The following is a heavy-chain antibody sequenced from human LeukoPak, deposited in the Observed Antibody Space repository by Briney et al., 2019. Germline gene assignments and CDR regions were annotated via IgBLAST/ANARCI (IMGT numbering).Heavy chain of an antibody. D-gene: IGHD1-26*01. CDR3: ARDPYSGNYGDYYYYYMDV. CDR1: GFTFTSYG. Sequence: PGGSLRLSCAASGFTFTSYGMTWVRQAPGKGLEWVSSISSSSSYIYYSDSVKGRFTISRDNAKNSLYLQMNSLRDEDTAVYYCARDPYSGNYGDYYYYYMDVWGKGTTVTISS. CDR2: ISSSSSYI. V-gene: IGHV3-21*01. J-gene: IGHJ6*03.